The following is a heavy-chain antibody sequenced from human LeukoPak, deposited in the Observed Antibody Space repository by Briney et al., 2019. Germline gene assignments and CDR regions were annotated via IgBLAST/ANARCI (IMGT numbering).Heavy chain of an antibody. CDR1: GGSISSGSYY. D-gene: IGHD3-3*01. Sequence: SETLSLTCTVSGGSISSGSYYWSWIRQPAGKGLEWIGRIYTSGSTNYNPSLKSRVTISVDTSKNQFSLKLSSVTAADTAVYYCASGNYDSPWFDPWGQGTLVTVSS. V-gene: IGHV4-61*02. J-gene: IGHJ5*02. CDR3: ASGNYDSPWFDP. CDR2: IYTSGST.